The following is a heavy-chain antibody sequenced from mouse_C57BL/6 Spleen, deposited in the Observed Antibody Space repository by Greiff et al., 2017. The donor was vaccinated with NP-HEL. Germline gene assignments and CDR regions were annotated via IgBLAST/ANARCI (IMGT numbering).Heavy chain of an antibody. Sequence: EVKLVESGGGLVKPGGSLKLSCAASGFTFSSYAMSWVRQTPEKRLEWVATISDGGSYTYYPDYVKGRFTISRDNAKNNLYLQMSHLKSEDTAMYYCARGHGSSYVGYFDVWGTGTTVTVSS. J-gene: IGHJ1*03. CDR3: ARGHGSSYVGYFDV. D-gene: IGHD1-1*01. CDR1: GFTFSSYA. V-gene: IGHV5-4*03. CDR2: ISDGGSYT.